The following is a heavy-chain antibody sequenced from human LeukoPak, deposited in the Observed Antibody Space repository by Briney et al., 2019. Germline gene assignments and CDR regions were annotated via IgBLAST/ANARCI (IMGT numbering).Heavy chain of an antibody. J-gene: IGHJ3*02. Sequence: ASVKVSCKASGYTFTGYYVHWVRQAPGQGLEWMGWINPNSAGTNFAQEFQGRVTMTRDTSISSAYMELSRLRSDDTAVYYCARDPGHDAFDIWGQGTMVTVSS. CDR3: ARDPGHDAFDI. V-gene: IGHV1-2*02. CDR2: INPNSAGT. CDR1: GYTFTGYY.